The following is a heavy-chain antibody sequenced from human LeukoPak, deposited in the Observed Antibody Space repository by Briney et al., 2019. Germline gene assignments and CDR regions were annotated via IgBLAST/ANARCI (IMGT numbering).Heavy chain of an antibody. Sequence: GGSLRLSCAASGFTFSNYNMNWVRQAPGKGLEWVAYITLSRTTIYYADSVKGRFTISRDNAKNSLSLQMNSLRAEDTALYYCAKDMAAYYYASGNIDYWGQGTLVTVSS. CDR1: GFTFSNYN. J-gene: IGHJ4*02. CDR2: ITLSRTTI. CDR3: AKDMAAYYYASGNIDY. V-gene: IGHV3-48*01. D-gene: IGHD3-10*01.